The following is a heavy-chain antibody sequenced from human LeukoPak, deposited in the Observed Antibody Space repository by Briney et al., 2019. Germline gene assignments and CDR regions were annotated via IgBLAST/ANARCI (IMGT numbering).Heavy chain of an antibody. V-gene: IGHV4-34*01. J-gene: IGHJ4*02. CDR3: ASRGPKGRDY. CDR1: GGSFSGYY. CDR2: INHSGST. Sequence: SETLSLTCAVYGGSFSGYYWSWIRQPPGKGLEWIGEINHSGSTNYNPSLKSRVTISVDTSKNQFSLKLSSVTAADTAVYYRASRGPKGRDYWGQGTLVTVSS. D-gene: IGHD3-10*01.